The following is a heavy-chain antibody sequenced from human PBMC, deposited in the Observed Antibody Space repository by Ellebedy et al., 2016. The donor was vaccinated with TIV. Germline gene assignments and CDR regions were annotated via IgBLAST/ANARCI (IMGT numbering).Heavy chain of an antibody. CDR3: ARGIDDFWSGGARFDP. Sequence: AASVKVSCKASGYTFTSYAMHWVRQAPGQRLEWMGWINAGNGNTKYSQKFQGRVTITRDTYASTAYMELSSLRSEDTAVYYCARGIDDFWSGGARFDPWGQGTLVTVSS. CDR1: GYTFTSYA. V-gene: IGHV1-3*01. D-gene: IGHD3-3*01. J-gene: IGHJ5*02. CDR2: INAGNGNT.